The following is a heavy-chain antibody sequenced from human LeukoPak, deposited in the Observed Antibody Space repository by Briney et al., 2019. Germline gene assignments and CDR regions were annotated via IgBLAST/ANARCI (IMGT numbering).Heavy chain of an antibody. D-gene: IGHD6-13*01. CDR1: GYTFTDCG. CDR2: ISVYSGNT. Sequence: ASVKVSCKASGYTFTDCGITWVRQAPGHGLEWMGWISVYSGNTDYAQKLQGRVTMTTDTSTGTAYMDLRSLRSDDTAVYYCARDTTRYVSTWYYDYWGQGTLVTVSS. J-gene: IGHJ4*02. V-gene: IGHV1-18*01. CDR3: ARDTTRYVSTWYYDY.